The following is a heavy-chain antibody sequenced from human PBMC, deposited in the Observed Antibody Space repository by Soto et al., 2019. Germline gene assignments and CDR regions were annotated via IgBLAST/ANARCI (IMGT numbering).Heavy chain of an antibody. V-gene: IGHV4-4*07. J-gene: IGHJ4*02. CDR1: GDSVSSHY. CDR2: LYNDERT. CDR3: AREPLAHSYFDF. Sequence: SETLSLTCTVSGDSVSSHYWSWIRQPAGKGLEWLGRLYNDERTNYNPSLKSRVTMSMDTSKDQFSLKLTSVTAADSAVYFCAREPLAHSYFDFWGQGILVTVSS.